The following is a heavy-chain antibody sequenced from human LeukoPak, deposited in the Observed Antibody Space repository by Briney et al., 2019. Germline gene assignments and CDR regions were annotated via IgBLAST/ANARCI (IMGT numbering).Heavy chain of an antibody. J-gene: IGHJ4*02. CDR1: GFTFSSYW. Sequence: KSGGSLRLSCTASGFTFSSYWMNWVRQAPGKGLEWVSSISNSGSYIYYADSVKGRFTISRDNAKNSLYLQMNSLRAEDTAVYYCANHLACGSTSCPPFDYWGQGTLVTVSS. D-gene: IGHD2-2*01. V-gene: IGHV3-21*01. CDR3: ANHLACGSTSCPPFDY. CDR2: ISNSGSYI.